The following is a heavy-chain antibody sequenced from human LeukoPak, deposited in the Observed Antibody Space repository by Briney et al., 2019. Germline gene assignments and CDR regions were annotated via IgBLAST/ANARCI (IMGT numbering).Heavy chain of an antibody. CDR3: ARDPPAAGKENFDY. CDR2: IIPIFGTA. D-gene: IGHD6-13*01. Sequence: SVKVSCKASGGTFSSYAISWVRQAPGQGLEWMGGIIPIFGTANYAQKFQGRVTITADKSTSTAYMELSSLRSEDTAVYYCARDPPAAGKENFDYWGQGTLVTVSS. J-gene: IGHJ4*02. CDR1: GGTFSSYA. V-gene: IGHV1-69*06.